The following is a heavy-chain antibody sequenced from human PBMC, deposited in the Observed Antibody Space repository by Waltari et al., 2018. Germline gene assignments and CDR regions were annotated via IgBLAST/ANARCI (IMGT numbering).Heavy chain of an antibody. Sequence: QVQLPESGPGLVKPSETLSLTCPVSGGSLSSSYLSWIRQPPGKGLEWIGYIDDSGSTNYTPTLQSRVTISVDTSKNQFSLKLSSVTAADTAVYYCARTQWLLDYYYMDVWGKGTTVTVSS. D-gene: IGHD3-22*01. V-gene: IGHV4-59*01. CDR2: IDDSGST. CDR3: ARTQWLLDYYYMDV. CDR1: GGSLSSSY. J-gene: IGHJ6*03.